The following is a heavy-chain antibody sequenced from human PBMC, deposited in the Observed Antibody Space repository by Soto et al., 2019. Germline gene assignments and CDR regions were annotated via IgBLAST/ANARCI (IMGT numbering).Heavy chain of an antibody. J-gene: IGHJ6*02. D-gene: IGHD1-26*01. CDR3: ARAIGGSYLYGLDV. Sequence: GSLRLSCVASGFIFSNYEMNWVRQAPGRGLECVSYISSRGGTIYHADSVKGRFTISRDNAKNSVYLQMNSLRAEDTAIYYCARAIGGSYLYGLDVWGQGTTVTVSS. V-gene: IGHV3-48*03. CDR2: ISSRGGTI. CDR1: GFIFSNYE.